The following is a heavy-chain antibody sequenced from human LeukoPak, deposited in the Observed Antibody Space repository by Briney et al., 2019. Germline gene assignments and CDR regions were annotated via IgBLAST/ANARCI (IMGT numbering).Heavy chain of an antibody. CDR2: LKQDGSEK. CDR1: GFTFSGYW. V-gene: IGHV3-7*01. J-gene: IGHJ4*02. D-gene: IGHD6-13*01. Sequence: TGGSLRLSCAASGFTFSGYWMHWVRQAPGKGLEWVANLKQDGSEKHFADSVKGRFTISRDNAENSLYLQMNSLRAEDTALYYCARGTIAAPGTDYWGQGTLVTVSS. CDR3: ARGTIAAPGTDY.